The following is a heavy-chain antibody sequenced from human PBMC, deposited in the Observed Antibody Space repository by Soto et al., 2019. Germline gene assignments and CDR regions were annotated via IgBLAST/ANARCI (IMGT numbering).Heavy chain of an antibody. Sequence: SETLSLTCAFSCGSIISGGYSWSWIRQPPGKGLEWIGYIYHSGSTYYNPSLKSRVTISVDRSKNQFSLKLSSVTAADTAVYYCARGRSGQQWLEYYFDYWGQGTLVTV. V-gene: IGHV4-30-2*01. CDR3: ARGRSGQQWLEYYFDY. CDR2: IYHSGST. CDR1: CGSIISGGYS. J-gene: IGHJ4*02. D-gene: IGHD6-19*01.